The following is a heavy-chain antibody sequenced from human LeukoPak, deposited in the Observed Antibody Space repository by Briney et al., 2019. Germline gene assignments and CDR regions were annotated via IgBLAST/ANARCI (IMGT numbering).Heavy chain of an antibody. Sequence: PSETLSLTCTVSGGSISSYYWGWIRQPPGKELEWIGSIYHSGSTYYNPSLKSRVTISVDTSKNQFSLKLSSVTAADTAVYYCARPISTTVTEWYFDLWGRGTLVTVSS. D-gene: IGHD4-11*01. CDR2: IYHSGST. CDR1: GGSISSYY. CDR3: ARPISTTVTEWYFDL. J-gene: IGHJ2*01. V-gene: IGHV4-39*07.